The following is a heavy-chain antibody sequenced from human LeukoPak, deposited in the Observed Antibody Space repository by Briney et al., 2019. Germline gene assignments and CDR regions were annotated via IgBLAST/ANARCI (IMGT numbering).Heavy chain of an antibody. D-gene: IGHD6-19*01. V-gene: IGHV1-69*04. Sequence: SVKVSCKASGGTFSSYTISWVRQAPGQGLEWMGRIIPILGIANYAQKFQGRVTITADKSTSTAHMELSSLRSEDTAVYYCARERSSGWYDYWGQGTLVTVSS. CDR2: IIPILGIA. CDR1: GGTFSSYT. CDR3: ARERSSGWYDY. J-gene: IGHJ4*02.